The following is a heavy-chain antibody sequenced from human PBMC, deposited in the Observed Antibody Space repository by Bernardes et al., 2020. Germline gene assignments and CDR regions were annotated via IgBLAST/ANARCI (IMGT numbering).Heavy chain of an antibody. D-gene: IGHD1-26*01. CDR2: INHSGST. J-gene: IGHJ4*02. CDR1: GGSFSDYY. V-gene: IGHV4-34*01. CDR3: ARGSGSYYTRPFDY. Sequence: SETLSLTCAVYGGSFSDYYWSWIRQPPGKGLEWIGEINHSGSTKYNPSLKSRVTISVDTSKNQFSLKLSSVTAADTAVYYCARGSGSYYTRPFDYWGQGTLVTVSS.